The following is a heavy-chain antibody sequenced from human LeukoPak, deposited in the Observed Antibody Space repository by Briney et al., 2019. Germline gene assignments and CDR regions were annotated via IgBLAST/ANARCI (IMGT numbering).Heavy chain of an antibody. J-gene: IGHJ3*02. CDR3: ARTGYYYDSSGDAFDI. CDR2: IYYSGST. Sequence: PSETLSLTCTVSGGSISSSSYYWGWIRQPPGKGLEWIGSIYYSGSTYYNPSLKSRVTISVDTSKNQFSLKLSSVTAADTAVYYCARTGYYYDSSGDAFDIWGQGTMVTVSS. V-gene: IGHV4-39*07. CDR1: GGSISSSSYY. D-gene: IGHD3-22*01.